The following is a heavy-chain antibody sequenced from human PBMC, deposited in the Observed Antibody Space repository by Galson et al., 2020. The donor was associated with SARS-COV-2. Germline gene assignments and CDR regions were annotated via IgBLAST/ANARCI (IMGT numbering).Heavy chain of an antibody. CDR2: IDPSDSYT. D-gene: IGHD1-26*01. CDR3: ARLEVGSTSADY. V-gene: IGHV5-10-1*01. J-gene: IGHJ4*02. CDR1: GYSFTSYW. Sequence: GESLKISCKGSGYSFTSYWITWVRQMPGKGLEWMGRIDPSDSYTNYSPSFQGHVTISADKSITTAYLQWSSLKASDTAMYYCARLEVGSTSADYWGQGTLVTVSS.